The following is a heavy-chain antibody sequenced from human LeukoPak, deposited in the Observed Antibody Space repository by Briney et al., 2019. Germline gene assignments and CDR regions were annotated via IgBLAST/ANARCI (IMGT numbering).Heavy chain of an antibody. CDR1: GYTFTDYY. Sequence: GASVKVSCKASGYTFTDYYMHWVRQAPGQGLEWMGWINPNSGGTNYAQKFQGRVTMTRDTSISTAYMELSRLKSDDTAVYYCARGCRTYYDILTGYYFFDYWGQGTLVTVSS. J-gene: IGHJ4*02. CDR2: INPNSGGT. D-gene: IGHD3-9*01. V-gene: IGHV1-2*02. CDR3: ARGCRTYYDILTGYYFFDY.